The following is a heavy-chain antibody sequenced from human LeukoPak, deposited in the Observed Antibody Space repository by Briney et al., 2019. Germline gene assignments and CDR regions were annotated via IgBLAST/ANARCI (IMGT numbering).Heavy chain of an antibody. Sequence: GGSPRLSCAASGFTFSSYSMNWVRQAPGKGLEWVSSISSSSSYIYYADSVRGRFTISRDNAKNSLYLQMNSLRAEDTAVYYCARKYHTYYDILTGHTQHWYFDLWGRGTLVTVSS. V-gene: IGHV3-21*01. J-gene: IGHJ2*01. CDR1: GFTFSSYS. D-gene: IGHD3-9*01. CDR2: ISSSSSYI. CDR3: ARKYHTYYDILTGHTQHWYFDL.